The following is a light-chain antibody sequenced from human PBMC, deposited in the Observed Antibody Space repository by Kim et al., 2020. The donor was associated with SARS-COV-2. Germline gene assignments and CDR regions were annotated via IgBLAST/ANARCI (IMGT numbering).Light chain of an antibody. Sequence: GQRVTVSCSGSSSNIGTNHVYWYQQFPGTSPKLLIYRNNQRPSGIPDRFSGSKSGTSASLAISGLRSEDEADYYCAAWDDSLSAEVFGTGTKVTVL. J-gene: IGLJ1*01. CDR2: RNN. CDR1: SSNIGTNH. CDR3: AAWDDSLSAEV. V-gene: IGLV1-47*01.